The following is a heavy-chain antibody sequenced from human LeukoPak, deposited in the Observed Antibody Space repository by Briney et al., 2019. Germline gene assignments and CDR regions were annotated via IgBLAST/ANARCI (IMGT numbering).Heavy chain of an antibody. J-gene: IGHJ5*02. V-gene: IGHV4-34*01. CDR1: GFTFSDYY. Sequence: PGGSLRLSCAASGFTFSDYYMSWIRQPPGKGLEWIGEINHSGSTNYNPSLKSRVTISVDTSKNQFSLKLSSVTAADTAVYYCARGYSYGYRCAGNWFDPWGQGTLVTVSS. CDR3: ARGYSYGYRCAGNWFDP. D-gene: IGHD5-18*01. CDR2: INHSGST.